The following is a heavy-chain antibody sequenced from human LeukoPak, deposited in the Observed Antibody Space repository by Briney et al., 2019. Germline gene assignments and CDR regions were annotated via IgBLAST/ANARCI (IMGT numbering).Heavy chain of an antibody. D-gene: IGHD6-6*01. CDR1: GASISSYY. CDR2: IYYTGST. V-gene: IGHV4-59*08. CDR3: ARSGEYSSSARRLPWYYYYYYMDV. J-gene: IGHJ6*03. Sequence: SETLSLTCTVSGASISSYYWSWIRLPPGKGLQWIGHIYYTGSTNYHPSLKSRVTMSVHTSKNQFSLKLSSVTAADTAVYYCARSGEYSSSARRLPWYYYYYYMDVWGKGTTVTVSS.